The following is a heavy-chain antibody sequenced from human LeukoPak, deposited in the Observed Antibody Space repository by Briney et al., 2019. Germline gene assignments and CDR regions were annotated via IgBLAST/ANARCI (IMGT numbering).Heavy chain of an antibody. CDR2: ISSSSNYI. V-gene: IGHV3-21*04. CDR1: GFTFSSYN. CDR3: AKDLTGTTGWFDP. J-gene: IGHJ5*02. D-gene: IGHD1-20*01. Sequence: PGGSLRLSCAASGFTFSSYNMNWVRQAPGKGLEWVSSISSSSNYIYYADSVKGRFTISRDNSKNTLYLQMNSLRAEDTAVYYCAKDLTGTTGWFDPWGQGTLVTVSS.